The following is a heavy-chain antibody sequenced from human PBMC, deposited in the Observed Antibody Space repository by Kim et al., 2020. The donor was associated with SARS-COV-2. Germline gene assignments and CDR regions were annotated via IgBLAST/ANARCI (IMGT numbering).Heavy chain of an antibody. CDR3: ARVRTAAYYYDSSGWDYFDY. Sequence: RFTVSRDNAKNSLYLQMNSLRDEDTAVYYCARVRTAAYYYDSSGWDYFDYWGQGTLVTVSS. D-gene: IGHD3-22*01. V-gene: IGHV3-48*02. J-gene: IGHJ4*02.